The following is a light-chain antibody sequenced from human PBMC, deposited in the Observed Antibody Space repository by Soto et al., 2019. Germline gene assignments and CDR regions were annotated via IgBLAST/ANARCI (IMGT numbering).Light chain of an antibody. CDR3: QQYNSYSPT. CDR1: QSISYW. Sequence: DIQMTQSPSTLSASVGDRVTITCRASQSISYWLAWYQQKPGKAPKLLIYDASGLESGVPSRFSGSGSGTEFTLTIYSLQPDDFATYYCQQYNSYSPTFGQGTKVDIK. CDR2: DAS. V-gene: IGKV1-5*01. J-gene: IGKJ1*01.